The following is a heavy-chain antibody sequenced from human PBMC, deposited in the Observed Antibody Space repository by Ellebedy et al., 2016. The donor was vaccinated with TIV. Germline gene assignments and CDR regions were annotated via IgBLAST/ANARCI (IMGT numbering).Heavy chain of an antibody. Sequence: SETLSLXCTVSGDSINNNDYYWSWIRQPAGKGLEWIGRIYSSGNTNYNPSLGSRVTMSLDTSKNQISLKVSSVTAADTAVYYCATVGLGVAGSIDYWGQGTPVTVSS. J-gene: IGHJ4*02. D-gene: IGHD6-19*01. CDR3: ATVGLGVAGSIDY. V-gene: IGHV4-61*02. CDR1: GDSINNNDYY. CDR2: IYSSGNT.